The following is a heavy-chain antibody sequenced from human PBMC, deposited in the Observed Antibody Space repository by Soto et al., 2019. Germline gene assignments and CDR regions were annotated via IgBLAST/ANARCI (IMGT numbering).Heavy chain of an antibody. J-gene: IGHJ4*02. CDR3: ATSPWDRYSGYDYPFDY. CDR2: ISAYNGNT. CDR1: GYTFTSYG. Sequence: VASVKVSCKASGYTFTSYGISWVRQAPGQGLEWMGWISAYNGNTNYAQKLQGRVTMTTDTSTSTAYMELRSLRSDDTAVYYCATSPWDRYSGYDYPFDYWGQGTLVTVSS. D-gene: IGHD5-12*01. V-gene: IGHV1-18*01.